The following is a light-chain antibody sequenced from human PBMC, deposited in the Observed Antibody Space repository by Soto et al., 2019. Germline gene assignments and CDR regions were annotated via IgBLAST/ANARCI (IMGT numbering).Light chain of an antibody. J-gene: IGKJ1*01. Sequence: EMVLTQSPGTLSLSPGERATLSCRASQSVSSSYLAWYQQKPGQAPRLLIYNASSRATGIPDRFSGSGSGTDFTLTISSLQPEDFATYYCQQSYSTPPTFGQGTKVDIK. CDR1: QSVSSSY. V-gene: IGKV3-20*01. CDR3: QQSYSTPPT. CDR2: NAS.